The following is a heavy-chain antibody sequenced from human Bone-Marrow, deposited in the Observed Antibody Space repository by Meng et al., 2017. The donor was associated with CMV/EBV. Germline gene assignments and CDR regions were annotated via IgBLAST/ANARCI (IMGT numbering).Heavy chain of an antibody. J-gene: IGHJ4*02. Sequence: CAASGFTFSSYAMHWVRQTPGKGLECVSTISGSADSTYYADSVKGRFTISRDNSKNTVYLQMNSLRAEDTAVYYCAKTGFYGGYYCDYWGQGTLVTVSS. CDR1: GFTFSSYA. D-gene: IGHD4-23*01. CDR3: AKTGFYGGYYCDY. CDR2: ISGSADST. V-gene: IGHV3-23*01.